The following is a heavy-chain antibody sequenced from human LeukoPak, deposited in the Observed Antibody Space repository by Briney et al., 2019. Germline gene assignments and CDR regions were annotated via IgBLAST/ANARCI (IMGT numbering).Heavy chain of an antibody. Sequence: SETLSLTCTVSGGSISSYYWSWIRQPPGKGLEWIGYIYYSGSTNYNPSLKSRVTISVDTSKNQFSLKLSSVTAADTAVYYCARDRNGRFGGHFDYWGQGTLVTVSS. D-gene: IGHD3-16*01. J-gene: IGHJ4*02. CDR2: IYYSGST. V-gene: IGHV4-59*01. CDR3: ARDRNGRFGGHFDY. CDR1: GGSISSYY.